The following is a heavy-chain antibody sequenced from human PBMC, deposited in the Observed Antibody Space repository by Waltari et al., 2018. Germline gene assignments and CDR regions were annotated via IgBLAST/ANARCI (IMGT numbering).Heavy chain of an antibody. CDR2: IIPIFVTA. CDR3: ATATSIAVAGYDY. D-gene: IGHD6-19*01. Sequence: QVQLVQSGAEVKKPGSSVKVSYKASGGTFSSYAISWVRPAPGQGLAWMGGIIPIFVTANYAQTFQGRATITADTSTDTAYMELSSLRSEDTAVYYCATATSIAVAGYDYWGQGTLVTVSS. J-gene: IGHJ4*02. V-gene: IGHV1-69*13. CDR1: GGTFSSYA.